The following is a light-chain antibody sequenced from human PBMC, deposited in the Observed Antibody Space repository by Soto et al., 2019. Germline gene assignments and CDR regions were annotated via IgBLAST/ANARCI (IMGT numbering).Light chain of an antibody. CDR2: GAS. Sequence: EIVLTQSPGTLSLSPGERATLSCRASQSVSSSYLAWYQQKPGQAPRLLIYGASSRATGFPDRFSGSGSGTDFTLTISRLEPEDFAVYYCQHSKTFGQGTKVEIK. V-gene: IGKV3-20*01. CDR1: QSVSSSY. CDR3: QHSKT. J-gene: IGKJ1*01.